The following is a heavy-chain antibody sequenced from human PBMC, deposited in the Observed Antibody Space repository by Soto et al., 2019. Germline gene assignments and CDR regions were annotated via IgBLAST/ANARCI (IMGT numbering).Heavy chain of an antibody. CDR2: IYYSGST. D-gene: IGHD4-17*01. Sequence: QLQLQESGPGLVKPSETLSLTCTVSGGSISSSSYYWGWIRQPPGKGLEWIGSIYYSGSTYYNPSVKSRVTISVDTTMSQSSLKLSSVTAADTAVYYCARNYGDYNLPSYYGMDVWGQGTTVTVSS. CDR3: ARNYGDYNLPSYYGMDV. J-gene: IGHJ6*02. V-gene: IGHV4-39*01. CDR1: GGSISSSSYY.